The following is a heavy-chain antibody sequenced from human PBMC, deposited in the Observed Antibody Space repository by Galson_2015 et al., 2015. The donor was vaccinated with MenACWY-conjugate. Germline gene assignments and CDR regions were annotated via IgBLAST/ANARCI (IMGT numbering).Heavy chain of an antibody. CDR3: ARRGRGYCTSTICYKEALDY. Sequence: SLRLSCAASGFTFSDYYMSWIRQAPGKGLEWVSYISSSGSNIYYADSVKGRFTISRDNAKNSLYLQMNSLRAEDTAVYYCARRGRGYCTSTICYKEALDYWGQGTLVTVSS. V-gene: IGHV3-11*01. D-gene: IGHD2-2*01. CDR2: ISSSGSNI. CDR1: GFTFSDYY. J-gene: IGHJ4*02.